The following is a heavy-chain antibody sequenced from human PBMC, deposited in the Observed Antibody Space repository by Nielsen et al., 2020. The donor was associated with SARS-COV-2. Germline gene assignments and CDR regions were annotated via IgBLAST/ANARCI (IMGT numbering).Heavy chain of an antibody. J-gene: IGHJ4*02. CDR3: ARSDGTYFLY. CDR1: GYSFTNYW. V-gene: IGHV5-10-1*01. CDR2: IDPSDSYT. Sequence: GESLKISCKGSGYSFTNYWISWVRQMPGKGLEWMGKIDPSDSYTKYSPSFQGHVTISADNSITTAYLQWSGLEASDTAMYYCARSDGTYFLYWGQGTLVTVSS. D-gene: IGHD1-26*01.